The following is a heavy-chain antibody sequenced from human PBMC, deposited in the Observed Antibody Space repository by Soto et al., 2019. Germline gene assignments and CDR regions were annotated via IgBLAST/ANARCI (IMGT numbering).Heavy chain of an antibody. D-gene: IGHD2-2*01. V-gene: IGHV3-30-3*01. J-gene: IGHJ4*02. CDR3: ARGCSTSCYYDY. CDR1: GFGFSSYA. Sequence: SRRRSGAAAGFGFSSYAIHWVRLAPGKGLEWVAVRSYDGSNKYYEDSVKGRFTISRDNSKSTLYLQMNSQRAEDTPVYYCARGCSTSCYYDYWRQGTLVTVSS. CDR2: RSYDGSNK.